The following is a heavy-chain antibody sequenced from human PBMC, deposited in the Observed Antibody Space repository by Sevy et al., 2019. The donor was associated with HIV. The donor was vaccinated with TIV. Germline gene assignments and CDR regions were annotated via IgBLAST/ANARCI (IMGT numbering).Heavy chain of an antibody. CDR1: GFTFSDYY. J-gene: IGHJ3*02. D-gene: IGHD3-10*02. Sequence: GGSLRLSCAASGFTFSDYYMSWIRQAPGKGLEWVSYISSSGSTIYYADSVKGRFTISRDNAKNSLYLQMNSLRAEDTAVYYCARDYNGYYVFDAFDIWGQGTMVTVSS. V-gene: IGHV3-11*01. CDR2: ISSSGSTI. CDR3: ARDYNGYYVFDAFDI.